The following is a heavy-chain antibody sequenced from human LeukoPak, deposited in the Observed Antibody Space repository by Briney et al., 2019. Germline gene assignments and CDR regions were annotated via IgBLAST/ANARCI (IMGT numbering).Heavy chain of an antibody. D-gene: IGHD6-13*01. V-gene: IGHV3-23*01. CDR1: GFTFSSYA. Sequence: TGGSLRLSCAASGFTFSSYAMSWVRQAPGKGLEWVSAISGSGGSTYYADSVKGRFTISRDNSKNTLYLQMNSLRAEDTAVYYCAKDSAAAGTGYFQHWGQGTLVTVSS. CDR2: ISGSGGST. J-gene: IGHJ1*01. CDR3: AKDSAAAGTGYFQH.